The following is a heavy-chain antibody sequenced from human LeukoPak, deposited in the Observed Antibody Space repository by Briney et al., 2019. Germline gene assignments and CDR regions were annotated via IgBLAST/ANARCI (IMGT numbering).Heavy chain of an antibody. CDR2: IYYSGST. CDR1: GGSMSSSSYY. V-gene: IGHV4-39*01. Sequence: KPSETLSLPCSVSGGSMSSSSYYCGWVRQPPGGGLVWNGCIYYSGSTYYHPSLKSRVTIYVDTSKNQFTLKLSSVTAADTAVYYCARRRRSSGWYFYYFDYWGQGTLVTVSS. CDR3: ARRRRSSGWYFYYFDY. D-gene: IGHD6-19*01. J-gene: IGHJ4*02.